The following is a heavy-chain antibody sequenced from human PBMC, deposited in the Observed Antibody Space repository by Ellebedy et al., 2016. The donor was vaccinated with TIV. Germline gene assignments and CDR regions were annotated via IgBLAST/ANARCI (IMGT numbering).Heavy chain of an antibody. Sequence: PGGSLRLSCAASGFTFSTHAMHWVRQAPGKGLEWVAMIWFDGSNQHYPDSVKGRFTISRDNSKNMVYLQMNGLRAEDTAVYYCARPYDGGSYVPWDWGQGTLVTVSS. D-gene: IGHD2-21*01. J-gene: IGHJ4*02. V-gene: IGHV3-33*01. CDR2: IWFDGSNQ. CDR3: ARPYDGGSYVPWD. CDR1: GFTFSTHA.